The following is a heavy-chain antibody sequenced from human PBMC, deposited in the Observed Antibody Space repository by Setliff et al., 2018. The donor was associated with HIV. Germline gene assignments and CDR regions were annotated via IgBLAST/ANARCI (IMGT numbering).Heavy chain of an antibody. CDR3: AREAYDVLTPHAHIDY. D-gene: IGHD3-9*01. V-gene: IGHV3-48*01. CDR1: GFIFSSYS. Sequence: GSLRLSCAASGFIFSSYSMNWVRQAPGKGLEWVSYISSSSSTIYYADSVKGRFTISRDNAKNSLYLQMNSLRAEDAAFYYCAREAYDVLTPHAHIDYWGQGVLVTVSS. CDR2: ISSSSSTI. J-gene: IGHJ4*02.